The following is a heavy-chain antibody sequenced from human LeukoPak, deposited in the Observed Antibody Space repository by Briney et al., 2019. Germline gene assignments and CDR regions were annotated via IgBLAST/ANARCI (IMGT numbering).Heavy chain of an antibody. CDR3: ARGLSGAAAATVFDY. CDR2: MYYSGTI. J-gene: IGHJ4*02. V-gene: IGHV4-39*01. D-gene: IGHD6-13*01. CDR1: GGPISSSTYS. Sequence: SETLSLTCTVSGGPISSSTYSWGWIRQPPGKGLEWIGGMYYSGTIYYNPSLKSRVTISVDTSKNQFSLKLTSVTAADTAVYYCARGLSGAAAATVFDYWGQGTLVTVSS.